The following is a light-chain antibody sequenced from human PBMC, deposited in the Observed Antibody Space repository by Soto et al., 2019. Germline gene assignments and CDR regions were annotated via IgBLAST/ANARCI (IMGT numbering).Light chain of an antibody. V-gene: IGLV1-47*02. CDR2: LGD. CDR3: SSYTSISTYV. CDR1: TSNIGTFY. J-gene: IGLJ1*01. Sequence: QSVLTQPPSASSTPGQTVTISCSGSTSNIGTFYVYWYQHLPGTAPKLLIYLGDQRASGVSDRFSGSKSGTSASLAINGLRSDDEADYYCSSYTSISTYVFGTGTKVTVL.